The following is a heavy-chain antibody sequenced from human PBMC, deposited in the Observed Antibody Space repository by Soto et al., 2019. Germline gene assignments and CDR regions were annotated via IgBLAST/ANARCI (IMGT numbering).Heavy chain of an antibody. D-gene: IGHD6-13*01. J-gene: IGHJ6*02. Sequence: QVQLVQSGAEVKKPGSSVKVSCKASGGTFSSYAISWVRQAPGQGLEWMGGIIPIFGTANYAQKFQGRVTITADKSTSTAYMELSSLRSEDTAVYYCASQKDPFRQQLASYYYGMDVWGQGTTVTVSS. CDR1: GGTFSSYA. CDR3: ASQKDPFRQQLASYYYGMDV. V-gene: IGHV1-69*06. CDR2: IIPIFGTA.